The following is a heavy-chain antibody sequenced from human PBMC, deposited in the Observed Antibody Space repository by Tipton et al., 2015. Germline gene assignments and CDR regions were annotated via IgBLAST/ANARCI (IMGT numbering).Heavy chain of an antibody. D-gene: IGHD6-13*01. V-gene: IGHV3-33*03. CDR1: GFSFSTYG. J-gene: IGHJ4*02. CDR2: IWYDGSKK. CDR3: AAWAAGATSIY. Sequence: QVQLVQSGGGVVQPGRSLKLSCAASGFSFSTYGMHWVRQAPGKGLEWVAVIWYDGSKKYYGDSVKGRFTISRDNSKNTLYLEMNSLTAEDTAVYSCAAWAAGATSIYWGKGTLVTVSS.